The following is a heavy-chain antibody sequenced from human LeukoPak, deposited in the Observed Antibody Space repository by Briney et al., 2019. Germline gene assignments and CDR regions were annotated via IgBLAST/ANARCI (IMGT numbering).Heavy chain of an antibody. J-gene: IGHJ4*02. CDR2: IRSKADGGTP. CDR1: GFSFSDAW. D-gene: IGHD2-21*01. CDR3: ITPLPYSAQ. Sequence: PGGSLRLSCAASGFSFSDAWMNWVRQAPGKGLEWVGHIRSKADGGTPDYIAPVKGRFTISRDDSKSMMYLQMNSLKTEDTAVYYCITPLPYSAQGGQGTLVTVSS. V-gene: IGHV3-15*07.